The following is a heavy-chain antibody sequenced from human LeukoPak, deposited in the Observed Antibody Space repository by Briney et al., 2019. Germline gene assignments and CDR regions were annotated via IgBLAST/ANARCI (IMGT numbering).Heavy chain of an antibody. V-gene: IGHV4-4*09. CDR2: IYTSGST. Sequence: PSETLSLTCTVSGGSISSYYWSWIRQPPGKGLEGIGYIYTSGSTNYNPSLKRRGTISVDTSKNQFSLKLSSVTAADTAVYYCARKLAGYIHLDYWGQGTLVTVSS. CDR1: GGSISSYY. J-gene: IGHJ4*02. D-gene: IGHD5-24*01. CDR3: ARKLAGYIHLDY.